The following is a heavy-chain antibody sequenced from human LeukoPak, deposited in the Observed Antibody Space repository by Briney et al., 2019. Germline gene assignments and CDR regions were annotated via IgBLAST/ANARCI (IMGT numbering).Heavy chain of an antibody. J-gene: IGHJ4*02. CDR3: ARGGGSYYDFWSGYYPIDY. Sequence: GASVKVSCKVSGYTLTAFSMHWVRQAPGKGLEWMGGFDSENGETIYAQKFQGRVTITRNTSISTAYMELSSLRSEDTAVYYCARGGGSYYDFWSGYYPIDYWGQGTLVTVSS. D-gene: IGHD3-3*01. V-gene: IGHV1-24*01. CDR1: GYTLTAFS. CDR2: FDSENGET.